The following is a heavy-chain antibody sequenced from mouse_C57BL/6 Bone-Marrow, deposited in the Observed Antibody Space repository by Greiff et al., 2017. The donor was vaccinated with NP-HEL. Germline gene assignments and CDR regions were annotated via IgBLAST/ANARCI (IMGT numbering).Heavy chain of an antibody. J-gene: IGHJ3*01. CDR1: GYTFTDYE. D-gene: IGHD1-1*01. CDR2: IDPETGGT. CDR3: TRSFYYGSSSAWFAY. Sequence: QVQLQQSGAELVRPGASVTLSCKASGYTFTDYEMHWVKQTPVHGLEWIGAIDPETGGTAYNQKFNGKAILTADKSSSTAYMELRSLTSEDSAVYYCTRSFYYGSSSAWFAYWGQGTLVTVSA. V-gene: IGHV1-15*01.